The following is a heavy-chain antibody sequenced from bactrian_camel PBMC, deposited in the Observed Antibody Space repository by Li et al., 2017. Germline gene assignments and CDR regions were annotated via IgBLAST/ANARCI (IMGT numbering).Heavy chain of an antibody. CDR3: TKDLSRDEDGYEYNY. D-gene: IGHD1*01. CDR2: FASDGSA. V-gene: IGHV3S60*01. Sequence: HVQLVESGGGSVQSGGSLTLSCAALGYPDYNYCMGWFRQAPGKEREEVASFASDGSAVYADSVKGRFTVSRDNAKNTLYLQLNSPKTEDTAMYYCTKDLSRDEDGYEYNYWGQGTQVTVS. J-gene: IGHJ4*01. CDR1: GYPDYNYC.